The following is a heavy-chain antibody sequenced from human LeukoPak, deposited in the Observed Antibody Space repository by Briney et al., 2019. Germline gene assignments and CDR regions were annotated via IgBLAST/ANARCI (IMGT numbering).Heavy chain of an antibody. Sequence: SETLSLTCTVSGGSISSYYWSWIRQPPGKGLEWIGYIYYSGSTNYNPSLKSRVTISVDTSRNQFSLKLSSVTAADTAVYYCARTPRWGGKATPPDYWGQGTLVTVSS. D-gene: IGHD4-23*01. J-gene: IGHJ4*02. CDR2: IYYSGST. CDR1: GGSISSYY. V-gene: IGHV4-59*08. CDR3: ARTPRWGGKATPPDY.